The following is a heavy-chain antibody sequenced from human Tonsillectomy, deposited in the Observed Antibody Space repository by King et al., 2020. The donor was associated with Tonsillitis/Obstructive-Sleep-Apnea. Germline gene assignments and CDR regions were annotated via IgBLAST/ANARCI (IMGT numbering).Heavy chain of an antibody. CDR1: GFTFGDYA. CDR2: IRSKAYGGTT. D-gene: IGHD2-2*01. Sequence: VQLVESGGGLVQPGRSLRLSCTASGFTFGDYAMSWVRQAPGKGLEWVGFIRSKAYGGTTEYAASVKGRFTISRDDSKSIAYLQMNSLKTEDTAVYYCIVVVPAAMVYWGQGTLVTVSS. J-gene: IGHJ4*02. CDR3: IVVVPAAMVY. V-gene: IGHV3-49*04.